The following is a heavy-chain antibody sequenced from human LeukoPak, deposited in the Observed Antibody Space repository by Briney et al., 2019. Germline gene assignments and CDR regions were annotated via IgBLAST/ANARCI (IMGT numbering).Heavy chain of an antibody. CDR1: GFTFSSYS. Sequence: PGGSLRLSCAASGFTFSSYSMNWVRQAPGKGLEWVSSISSSSSYIYYADSVKGRFTISRDNSKNTLYLQMNSLRADDTAVYYCARDSGTTVGYFDYWGQGTLVTVSS. CDR2: ISSSSSYI. J-gene: IGHJ4*02. CDR3: ARDSGTTVGYFDY. V-gene: IGHV3-21*01. D-gene: IGHD4-23*01.